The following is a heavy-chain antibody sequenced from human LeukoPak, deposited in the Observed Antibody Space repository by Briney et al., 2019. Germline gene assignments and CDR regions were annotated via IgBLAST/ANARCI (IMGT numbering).Heavy chain of an antibody. V-gene: IGHV3-23*01. J-gene: IGHJ4*02. CDR2: ISGSGGST. CDR1: GFTFSSYA. CDR3: AKDPYCTRMSCHYYFDY. D-gene: IGHD2-8*01. Sequence: PGGSLRLSCAASGFTFSSYAMSWVRQAPGKGLEWVSAISGSGGSTYYADSVKGRFTISRDNSDNKLYLQMNSLRAEDTAIYYCAKDPYCTRMSCHYYFDYWGQGTLVPVSS.